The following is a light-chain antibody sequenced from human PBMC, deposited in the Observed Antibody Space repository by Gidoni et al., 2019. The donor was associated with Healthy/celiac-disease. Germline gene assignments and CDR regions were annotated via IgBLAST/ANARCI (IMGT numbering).Light chain of an antibody. CDR2: EVS. J-gene: IGLJ3*02. CDR1: SSDVGSYNL. V-gene: IGLV2-23*02. CDR3: CSYAGSSLWV. Sequence: QSALTQPASVSGSPGQSITISCTGTSSDVGSYNLVSWYQQHPGKAPKLMIHEVSKRPSGVSNRFSGSKSGNTASLTISGLQAEDEADYYCCSYAGSSLWVFGGGTKLTVL.